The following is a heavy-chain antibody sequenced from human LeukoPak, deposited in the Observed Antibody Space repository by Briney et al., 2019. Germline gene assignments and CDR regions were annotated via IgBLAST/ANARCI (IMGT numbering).Heavy chain of an antibody. CDR1: GGTFSSYA. CDR2: IIPIFGTA. CDR3: AREEGELPRELDY. Sequence: SVKVSCKASGGTFSSYAISWVRQAPGQGLEWMGRIIPIFGTANYAQKFQGRDTITTDESTSTAYMELSSLRSEDTAVYYCAREEGELPRELDYWGQGTLVTVSS. J-gene: IGHJ4*02. V-gene: IGHV1-69*05. D-gene: IGHD1-26*01.